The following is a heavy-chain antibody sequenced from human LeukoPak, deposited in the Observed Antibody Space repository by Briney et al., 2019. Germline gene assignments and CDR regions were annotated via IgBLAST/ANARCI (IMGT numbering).Heavy chain of an antibody. V-gene: IGHV4-39*01. CDR2: IYYSGST. J-gene: IGHJ4*02. D-gene: IGHD3-16*02. Sequence: SETLSLTCTVSGGSISSSSYYWGWIRQPPGKGLEWIGSIYYSGSTYYNPSLKSRVTISVDTSKNQFSLKLSSVTAADTAVYYCASERHYVWGSYRSRTRSFDYWGQGTLVTVSS. CDR1: GGSISSSSYY. CDR3: ASERHYVWGSYRSRTRSFDY.